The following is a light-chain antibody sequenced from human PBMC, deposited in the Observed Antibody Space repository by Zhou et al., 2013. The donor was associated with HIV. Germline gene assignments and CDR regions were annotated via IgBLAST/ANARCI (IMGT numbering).Light chain of an antibody. V-gene: IGKV1-39*01. CDR3: QQSYTLWT. CDR2: GAS. CDR1: QSIVIS. Sequence: DIQMTQSPSSLSASVGDRVTITCRASQSIVISLNWYQQKPGKAPKLLIYGASKLQSGVPSRFSGSGSGTDFTLTISSLQPEDFATYYCQQSYTLWTFGQGTKVE. J-gene: IGKJ1*01.